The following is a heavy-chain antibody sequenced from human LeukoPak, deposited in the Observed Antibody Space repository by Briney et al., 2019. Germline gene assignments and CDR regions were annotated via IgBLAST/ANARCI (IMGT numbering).Heavy chain of an antibody. V-gene: IGHV1-46*01. J-gene: IGHJ5*02. CDR2: INPSGGST. Sequence: ASVKVSCKASGYTFTSYYMHWVRQAPGQGLEWMGIINPSGGSTSYAQKFQGRVTMTRDTSTSTVYMELSSLRSEDTAVYYCASTIGSSSWSAHNWFDPWGQGTLVTVSS. CDR3: ASTIGSSSWSAHNWFDP. CDR1: GYTFTSYY. D-gene: IGHD6-13*01.